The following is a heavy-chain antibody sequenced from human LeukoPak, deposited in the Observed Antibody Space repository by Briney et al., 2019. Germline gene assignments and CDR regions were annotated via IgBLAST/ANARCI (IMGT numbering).Heavy chain of an antibody. CDR3: ARMTVSGRDNWFDP. Sequence: GASVKVSCKASGYIFTSYYMHWVRQAPGQGLEWMGWISAYNGNTNYAQKLQGRVTMTRNTSISTAYMELSSLRSEDTAVYYCARMTVSGRDNWFDPWGQGTLVTVSS. CDR2: ISAYNGNT. J-gene: IGHJ5*02. V-gene: IGHV1-8*02. D-gene: IGHD6-19*01. CDR1: GYIFTSYY.